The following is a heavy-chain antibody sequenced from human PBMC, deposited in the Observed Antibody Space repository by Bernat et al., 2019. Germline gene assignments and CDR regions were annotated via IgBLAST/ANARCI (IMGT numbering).Heavy chain of an antibody. CDR2: INHSGST. D-gene: IGHD1/OR15-1a*01. J-gene: IGHJ4*02. CDR3: ARGGSNKSGPGHYFDY. CDR1: GGSFSGYY. Sequence: QVQLQQWGAGLLKPSETLSLTCAVYGGSFSGYYWSWIRQPPGKGLEWIGEINHSGSTNYNPSLKSRVTISVDTSKNQFFLKLSAVTTADTAVYYCARGGSNKSGPGHYFDYWGQGTLVTVSS. V-gene: IGHV4-34*01.